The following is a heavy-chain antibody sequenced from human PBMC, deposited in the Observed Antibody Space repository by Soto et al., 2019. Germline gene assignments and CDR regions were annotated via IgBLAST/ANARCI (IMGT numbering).Heavy chain of an antibody. CDR3: ARAPALMMIDY. Sequence: SETLSLTCTVSGGSISSGGYHWSWIRQHPGKGLEWIGYIYYSGSTYYNPSLKSRVTISVDTSKNQFSLKLSSVTAADTAVYYCARAPALMMIDYWGQGTLVTVSS. D-gene: IGHD3-16*01. CDR2: IYYSGST. V-gene: IGHV4-31*03. J-gene: IGHJ4*02. CDR1: GGSISSGGYH.